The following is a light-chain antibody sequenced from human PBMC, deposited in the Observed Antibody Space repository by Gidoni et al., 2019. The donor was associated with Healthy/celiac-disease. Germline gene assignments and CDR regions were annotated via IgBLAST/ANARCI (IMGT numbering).Light chain of an antibody. Sequence: DILLTQSPAPLSLSPGERATLSCRASQSVSNYLAWYQQKPGQAPRLLIYDASNRATGIPARFSGSGSGTDCTLTISSLEPEDFAVYYCQQSSKGPLTCGGGTKVEIK. CDR2: DAS. CDR1: QSVSNY. CDR3: QQSSKGPLT. V-gene: IGKV3-11*01. J-gene: IGKJ4*01.